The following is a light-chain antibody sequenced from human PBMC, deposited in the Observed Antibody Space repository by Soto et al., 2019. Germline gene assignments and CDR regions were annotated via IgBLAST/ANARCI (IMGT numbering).Light chain of an antibody. CDR1: QDISNY. CDR3: QQYDNLPLN. J-gene: IGKJ4*01. CDR2: DAS. Sequence: DIQMTQSPASLSASVEGRVTITFRASQDISNYLNWYQQKPGKAPKLLIYDASNLETGVPSRFSGSGSGTDFTFTISSLQPEDIATYYCQQYDNLPLNFGGGTKVDIK. V-gene: IGKV1-33*01.